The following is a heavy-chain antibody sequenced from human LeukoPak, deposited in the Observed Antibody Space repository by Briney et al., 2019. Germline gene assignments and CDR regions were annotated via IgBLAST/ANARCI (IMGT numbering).Heavy chain of an antibody. V-gene: IGHV3-30*04. Sequence: GGSLRLSCAASGFTFSSYAMHWVRQAPGKGLEWVAVISYDGSNKYYADSVKGRFTISRDNSKNTLYLQMNSLRAEDTAVYYCARDSRAAGLAFDYWGQGTLVTVSS. D-gene: IGHD3-10*01. CDR2: ISYDGSNK. CDR3: ARDSRAAGLAFDY. J-gene: IGHJ4*02. CDR1: GFTFSSYA.